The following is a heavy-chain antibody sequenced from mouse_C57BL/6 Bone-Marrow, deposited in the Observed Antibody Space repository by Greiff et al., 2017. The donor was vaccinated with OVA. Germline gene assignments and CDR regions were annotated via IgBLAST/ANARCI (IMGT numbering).Heavy chain of an antibody. CDR1: GFSFNTYA. CDR2: IRSKSNNYAT. V-gene: IGHV10-1*01. Sequence: EAGGGLVQPKGSLKLSCAASGFSFNTYAMNWVRQAPGKGLEWVARIRSKSNNYATYYADSVKDRFTISRDDSESMLYLQMNNLKTEDTAMYYCVRHERFAYWGQGTLVTVSA. J-gene: IGHJ3*01. CDR3: VRHERFAY.